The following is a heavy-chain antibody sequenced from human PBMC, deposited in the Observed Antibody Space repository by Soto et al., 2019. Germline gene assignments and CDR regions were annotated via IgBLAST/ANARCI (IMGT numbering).Heavy chain of an antibody. V-gene: IGHV3-23*01. CDR1: GFTISAYT. Sequence: PGGSLKLSSSASGFTISAYTMGWVRLSTGKGLEWVSTIFSGGGGKQFADSVTGRFSISRDNSKNTLYLQMNSLRAEDTAVYYCAKDLHSGWYRNYYMDVWGKGTTVTVSS. D-gene: IGHD6-19*01. CDR2: IFSGGGGK. J-gene: IGHJ6*03. CDR3: AKDLHSGWYRNYYMDV.